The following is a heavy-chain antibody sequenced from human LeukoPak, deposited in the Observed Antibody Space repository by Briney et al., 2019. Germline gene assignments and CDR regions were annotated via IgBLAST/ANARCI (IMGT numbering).Heavy chain of an antibody. V-gene: IGHV4-59*08. J-gene: IGHJ4*02. D-gene: IGHD6-13*01. Sequence: SETLSLTCTVSGGSISSYYWSWIRQPPGKGLEWIGYIYYSGSTNYNPSLKSRVTISVDTSKNQFSLKLGSVTAADTAVYYCARRGLAGIDYWGQGTLVTVSS. CDR1: GGSISSYY. CDR3: ARRGLAGIDY. CDR2: IYYSGST.